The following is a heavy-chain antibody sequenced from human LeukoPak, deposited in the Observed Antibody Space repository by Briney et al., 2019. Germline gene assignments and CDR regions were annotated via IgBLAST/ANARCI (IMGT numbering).Heavy chain of an antibody. CDR1: GGSISSGGYY. CDR2: IYYSGST. J-gene: IGHJ3*02. CDR3: ARDIDCYDSSGYPSCRAFDI. D-gene: IGHD3-22*01. V-gene: IGHV4-31*03. Sequence: SQTLSLTCTVSGGSISSGGYYWSWIRQHPGKGLEWIGYIYYSGSTYYNPSLKSRVTISVDTSKNQFSLKLSSVTAADTAVYYCARDIDCYDSSGYPSCRAFDIWGQGTMVTVSS.